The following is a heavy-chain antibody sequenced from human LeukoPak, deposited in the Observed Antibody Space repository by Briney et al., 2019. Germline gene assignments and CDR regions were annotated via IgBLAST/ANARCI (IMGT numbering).Heavy chain of an antibody. CDR1: GFTFNRYG. D-gene: IGHD3-10*01. J-gene: IGHJ3*02. CDR3: AKSNGYGLIDI. Sequence: GSLRLSCAASGFTFNRYGMSWVRQAPGKGLEWVSGISASGANRYYADSVKGRFTISRDNSKNTLYLQMNSLRAEDTAVYYCAKSNGYGLIDIWGQGTMVTVSS. V-gene: IGHV3-23*01. CDR2: ISASGANR.